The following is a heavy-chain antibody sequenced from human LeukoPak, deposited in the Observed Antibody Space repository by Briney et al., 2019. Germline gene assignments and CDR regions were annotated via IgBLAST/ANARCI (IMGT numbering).Heavy chain of an antibody. J-gene: IGHJ6*04. CDR3: ARDGVVVAADYYYYGMDV. V-gene: IGHV1-18*04. Sequence: ASVKISCNASVYTFTSYGISWVRQAPGQGLEWMGWSSTYNGNTNHAQKLQVRVTMTTDTSTSSAYLELRSLRSDDTAVYYCARDGVVVAADYYYYGMDVWGKGTTVTVSS. CDR1: VYTFTSYG. D-gene: IGHD2-15*01. CDR2: SSTYNGNT.